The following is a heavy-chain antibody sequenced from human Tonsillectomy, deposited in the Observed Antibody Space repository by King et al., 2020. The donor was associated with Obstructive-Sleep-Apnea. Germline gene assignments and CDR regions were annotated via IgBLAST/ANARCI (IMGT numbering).Heavy chain of an antibody. V-gene: IGHV4-59*08. CDR2: IYYSGNT. D-gene: IGHD2-15*01. J-gene: IGHJ6*02. CDR1: GDSISSYY. Sequence: VQLQESGPGLVKPSETLSLTCIVSGDSISSYYWSWIRQPPGKGLEWIGYIYYSGNTIYNPSLKSRVTMSVDTSKNQFSLKLGSVTAADTAVYYCARHEGIGYYYYGLDVWGQGTTVTVSS. CDR3: ARHEGIGYYYYGLDV.